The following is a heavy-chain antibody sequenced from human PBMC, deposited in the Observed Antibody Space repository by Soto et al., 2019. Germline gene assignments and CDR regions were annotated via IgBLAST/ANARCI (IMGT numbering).Heavy chain of an antibody. CDR1: GASITGSHW. V-gene: IGHV4-4*02. J-gene: IGHJ6*02. D-gene: IGHD1-26*01. CDR2: LYYSVTT. Sequence: QVHLQESGPGLVEPSGTLSLTCVVSGASITGSHWWTWVRQAPGKGLEWIGELYYSVTTNYNPSPESRLTMSVDRPKNQFSLQLTSVTAADTAVYYCASGSGSYPPAYYFYAMDVWGRGATVIVSS. CDR3: ASGSGSYPPAYYFYAMDV.